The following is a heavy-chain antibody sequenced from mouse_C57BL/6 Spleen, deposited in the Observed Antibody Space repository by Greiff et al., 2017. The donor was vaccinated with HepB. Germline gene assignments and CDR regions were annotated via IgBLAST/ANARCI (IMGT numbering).Heavy chain of an antibody. Sequence: VQLQESGAELVRPGASVTLSCKASGYTFTDYEMHWVKQTPVHGLEWIGAIDPETGGTAYNQKFKGKAILTADKSSSTAYMELRSLTSEDSAVYYCTKGFAYWGQGTLVTVSA. CDR3: TKGFAY. CDR1: GYTFTDYE. V-gene: IGHV1-15*01. CDR2: IDPETGGT. J-gene: IGHJ3*01.